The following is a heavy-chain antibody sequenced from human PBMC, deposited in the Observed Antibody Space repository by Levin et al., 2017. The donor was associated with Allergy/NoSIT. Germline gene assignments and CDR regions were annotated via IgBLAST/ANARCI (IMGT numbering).Heavy chain of an antibody. Sequence: SVKVSCKASGGTFSSYAISWVRQAPGQGLEWMGGIIPIFGTANYAQKFQGRVTITADESTSTAYMELSSLRSEDTAVYYCARVAGEGGDGYNPHFDYWGQGTLVTVSS. V-gene: IGHV1-69*13. J-gene: IGHJ4*02. CDR3: ARVAGEGGDGYNPHFDY. D-gene: IGHD5-24*01. CDR1: GGTFSSYA. CDR2: IIPIFGTA.